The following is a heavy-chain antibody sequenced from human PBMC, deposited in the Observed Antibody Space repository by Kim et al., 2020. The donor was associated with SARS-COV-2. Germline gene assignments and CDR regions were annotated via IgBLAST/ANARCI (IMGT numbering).Heavy chain of an antibody. CDR2: IIASGAST. D-gene: IGHD4-17*01. CDR3: VTFSVPSD. Sequence: GGSLRLSCAASGFTFGAYGMSWVRQAPGKGLEWVSRIIASGASTSYADSVRGRFTVSRDNSKNTVYLQMSRLRVEDSAVYYCVTFSVPSDWGHGTLVAVSS. V-gene: IGHV3-23*01. J-gene: IGHJ4*01. CDR1: GFTFGAYG.